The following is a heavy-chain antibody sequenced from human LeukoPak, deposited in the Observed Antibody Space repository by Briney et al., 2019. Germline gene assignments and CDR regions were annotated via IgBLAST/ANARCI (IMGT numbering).Heavy chain of an antibody. J-gene: IGHJ4*02. Sequence: SGGSLRLSCAASGFTFSGSAMHWVRQACGKGLEWVGRIRSEANNYATAYAASVKGRFTISRDDSKNTAYLQMNSLKTEDTAVYYCTSSGYSDYWGQGTLVTVSS. CDR1: GFTFSGSA. CDR2: IRSEANNYAT. CDR3: TSSGYSDY. V-gene: IGHV3-73*01. D-gene: IGHD6-19*01.